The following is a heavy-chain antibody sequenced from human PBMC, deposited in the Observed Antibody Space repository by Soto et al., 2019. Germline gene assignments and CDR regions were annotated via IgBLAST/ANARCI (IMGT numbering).Heavy chain of an antibody. Sequence: PGGSLRLSCAASGFTFSSYAMHWVRQVPGKGLEWVAVISYDGSNKYYADSVKGRFTISRDNSKNTLYLQMNSLRAEDTAVYYCARDLGLGLGINDSSGYYGYWGQGT. CDR3: ARDLGLGLGINDSSGYYGY. CDR1: GFTFSSYA. J-gene: IGHJ4*02. CDR2: ISYDGSNK. V-gene: IGHV3-30-3*01. D-gene: IGHD3-22*01.